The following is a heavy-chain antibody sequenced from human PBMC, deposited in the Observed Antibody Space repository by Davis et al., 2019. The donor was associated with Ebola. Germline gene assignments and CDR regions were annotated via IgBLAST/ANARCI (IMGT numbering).Heavy chain of an antibody. CDR1: GGSISSSSYY. Sequence: SETLSLTCTVSGGSISSSSYYWGWIRQPPGKGLEWIGYIYHDGSTYYNPSFGSRVTIYIDTSKNQFSLRLRSETAADTAVYYCARLDAVGFGGLDVWGQGTTATVSS. CDR2: IYHDGST. J-gene: IGHJ6*02. CDR3: ARLDAVGFGGLDV. V-gene: IGHV4-39*01. D-gene: IGHD3-10*01.